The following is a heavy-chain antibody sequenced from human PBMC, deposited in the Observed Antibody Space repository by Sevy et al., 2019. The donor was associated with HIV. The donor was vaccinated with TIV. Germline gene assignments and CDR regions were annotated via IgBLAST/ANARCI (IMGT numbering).Heavy chain of an antibody. J-gene: IGHJ3*02. D-gene: IGHD3-22*01. Sequence: WGSLRLSCAASGFTFSSYALNWVRQAPGKGLEWVSTIYGSRGVTYYADYVKGRFTISRDNSKNTLYLQMNSLRTEDTAVYFCAGGRYDSSGSFDAFDIWGQGTMVTVSS. V-gene: IGHV3-23*01. CDR1: GFTFSSYA. CDR2: IYGSRGVT. CDR3: AGGRYDSSGSFDAFDI.